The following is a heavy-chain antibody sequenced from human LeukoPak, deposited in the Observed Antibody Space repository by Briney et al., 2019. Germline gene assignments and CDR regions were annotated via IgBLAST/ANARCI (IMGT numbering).Heavy chain of an antibody. V-gene: IGHV1-18*04. J-gene: IGHJ4*02. CDR1: GYTFTSYG. CDR3: ARDAPWCSGGSCYPDY. D-gene: IGHD2-15*01. Sequence: ASVKVSCKASGYTFTSYGISWVRQAPGQGREWMGWISAYNGNTNYAQKLQGRVTITTDTSTSTAYMELRSLRSDDTAVYYCARDAPWCSGGSCYPDYWGQGTLVTVSS. CDR2: ISAYNGNT.